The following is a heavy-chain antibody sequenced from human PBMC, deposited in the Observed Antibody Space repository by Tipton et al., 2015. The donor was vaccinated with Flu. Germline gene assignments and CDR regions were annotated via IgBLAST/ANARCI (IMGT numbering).Heavy chain of an antibody. CDR2: IFYSGSL. D-gene: IGHD6-13*01. CDR3: ARDSAAHYGMNV. Sequence: GEALSSSGYYWSWIRRPPGKGLEWIGYIFYSGSLYYNPSLESRVRISIDTTQNQFSLKLSSVTAADTAVYYCARDSAAHYGMNVWGQGTTVTVSS. V-gene: IGHV4-30-4*01. CDR1: GEALSSSGYY. J-gene: IGHJ6*02.